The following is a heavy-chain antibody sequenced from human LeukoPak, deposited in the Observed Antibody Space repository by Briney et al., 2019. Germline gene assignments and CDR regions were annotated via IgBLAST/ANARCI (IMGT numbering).Heavy chain of an antibody. Sequence: PGGSLRLSCAASGFTFSSYAMSWVRQAPGKGLEWVSAISGSGGSTYYAGSVKGRFTISRDNSKNTLYLQMNSLRAEDTAVYYCAKATYYDYIWGSYRYTGGDYWGQGTLVTVSS. V-gene: IGHV3-23*01. CDR1: GFTFSSYA. CDR3: AKATYYDYIWGSYRYTGGDY. CDR2: ISGSGGST. D-gene: IGHD3-16*02. J-gene: IGHJ4*02.